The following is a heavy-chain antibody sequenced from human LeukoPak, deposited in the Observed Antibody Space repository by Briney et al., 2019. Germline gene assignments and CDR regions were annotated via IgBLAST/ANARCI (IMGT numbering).Heavy chain of an antibody. Sequence: SETLSLTCTASGGSISSSSYYWGWIRQPPGKGLEWIGSIYYSGSTYYNPSLKSRVTISVDTSKNQFSLKLSSVTAADTAVYYCARDLPYIAVAGPLFDYWGQGTLVTVSS. D-gene: IGHD6-19*01. CDR3: ARDLPYIAVAGPLFDY. CDR2: IYYSGST. V-gene: IGHV4-39*07. J-gene: IGHJ4*02. CDR1: GGSISSSSYY.